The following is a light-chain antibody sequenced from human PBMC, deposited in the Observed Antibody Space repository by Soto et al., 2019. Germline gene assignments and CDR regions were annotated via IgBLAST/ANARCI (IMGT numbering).Light chain of an antibody. Sequence: QSVLTQPPSASGTPGQRVTISCSGSSSNIGTNAVHWYQQFPGSAPKLLMHRDDQRPPGVPDRFSGSKSGTSASLAISGLQSDDDADYYCAAWDARLNDPRVEFGGGTKLTVL. V-gene: IGLV1-44*01. CDR3: AAWDARLNDPRVE. J-gene: IGLJ2*01. CDR1: SSNIGTNA. CDR2: RDD.